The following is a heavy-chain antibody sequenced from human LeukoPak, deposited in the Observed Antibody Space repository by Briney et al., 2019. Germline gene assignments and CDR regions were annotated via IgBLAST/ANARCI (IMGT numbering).Heavy chain of an antibody. CDR1: GFTFSSYW. J-gene: IGHJ6*03. D-gene: IGHD2-15*01. CDR2: IKQDGSEK. CDR3: ARGGKVAGYYYFYMDV. V-gene: IGHV3-7*01. Sequence: PGGSLRLSCAASGFTFSSYWMNWVRQAPGKGLEWVANIKQDGSEKYYVDSVKGRFTISRDNAKNSLYLQVNSLRAEDTAVYYCARGGKVAGYYYFYMDVWGKGTTVIVSS.